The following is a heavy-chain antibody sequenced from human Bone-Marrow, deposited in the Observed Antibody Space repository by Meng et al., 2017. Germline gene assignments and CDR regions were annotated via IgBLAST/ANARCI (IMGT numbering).Heavy chain of an antibody. CDR2: ISGSGGST. J-gene: IGHJ4*02. CDR1: GLTFSSYA. Sequence: GEMVGFGGGLGQPGGSLRLSCAASGLTFSSYAMSWVRRAPGKGLEWVSAISGSGGSTYYAASVKGRFTISRDNSKNTLYLQMNSLRAEDTAVYYCAKYSYGLGDYLDYWGQGALVTVSS. V-gene: IGHV3-23*04. CDR3: AKYSYGLGDYLDY. D-gene: IGHD3-10*01.